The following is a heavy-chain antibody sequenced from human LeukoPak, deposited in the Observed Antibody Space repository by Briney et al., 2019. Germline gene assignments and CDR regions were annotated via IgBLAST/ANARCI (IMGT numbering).Heavy chain of an antibody. CDR2: ISSSSSYI. D-gene: IGHD2-8*01. V-gene: IGHV3-21*01. J-gene: IGHJ6*02. CDR3: ARDVVVLNNYGMDV. CDR1: GFTFSSYS. Sequence: TGGSLRLSCAASGFTFSSYSMTWVRQAPGKGLEWVSSISSSSSYIYYADSVKGRFTISRDNAKNSLYLQMNSLRAEDTAVYYCARDVVVLNNYGMDVWGQGTTVTVSS.